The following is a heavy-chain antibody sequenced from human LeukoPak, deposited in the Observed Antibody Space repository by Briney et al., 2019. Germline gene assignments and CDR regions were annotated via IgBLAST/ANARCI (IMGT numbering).Heavy chain of an antibody. Sequence: SETLSLTCTVSGYSISSGYYWGWIRQPPGKGLEWIGSIYYSGSTYYNPSLKSRVTISVDTSKNQFSLKLSSVTAADTAVYYCVVPAPMRDYWGQGTLVTVSS. D-gene: IGHD2-2*01. V-gene: IGHV4-38-2*02. CDR1: GYSISSGYY. CDR2: IYYSGST. J-gene: IGHJ4*02. CDR3: VVPAPMRDY.